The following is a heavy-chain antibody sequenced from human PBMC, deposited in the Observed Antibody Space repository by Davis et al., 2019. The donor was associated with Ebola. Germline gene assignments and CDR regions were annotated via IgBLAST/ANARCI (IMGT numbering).Heavy chain of an antibody. CDR3: ALMWGGYYYCGMDV. V-gene: IGHV3-53*04. CDR1: GFTVSSNY. D-gene: IGHD3-10*01. J-gene: IGHJ6*02. Sequence: GESLKISCAASGFTVSSNYMSWVRQAPGKGLEWVSVIYSGGSTYYADSVKGRFTISRHNSKNTLYLQMNSLRAEDTAVYYCALMWGGYYYCGMDVWGQGTTVTVSS. CDR2: IYSGGST.